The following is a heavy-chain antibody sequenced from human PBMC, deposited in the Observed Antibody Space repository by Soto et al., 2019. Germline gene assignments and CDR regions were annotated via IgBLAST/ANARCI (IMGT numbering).Heavy chain of an antibody. Sequence: PGGSLRLSCAASGFTFSSYGMHWVRQAPGKGLEWVAVISYDGSNKYYADSVKGRFTISRDNSKNTLYLQMNSLRAEDTAVYYCAKDPDFLGIAAAGHFGLDYWGQGTLVTVSS. CDR1: GFTFSSYG. CDR3: AKDPDFLGIAAAGHFGLDY. CDR2: ISYDGSNK. J-gene: IGHJ4*02. D-gene: IGHD6-13*01. V-gene: IGHV3-30*18.